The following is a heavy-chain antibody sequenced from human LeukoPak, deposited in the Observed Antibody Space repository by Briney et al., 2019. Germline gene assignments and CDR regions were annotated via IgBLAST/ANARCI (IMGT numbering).Heavy chain of an antibody. V-gene: IGHV4-39*01. J-gene: IGHJ6*03. CDR2: IYYSGST. CDR3: ARRTPAAYIYYMDV. CDR1: GGSISSSSYY. Sequence: SETLSLTCTVSGGSISSSSYYWGWIRQPPGKGLEWIGSIYYSGSTYYNPSLKSRVTISVDTSKNQFSLKLSSVTAADTAVYYCARRTPAAYIYYMDVWGKGTTVTVS. D-gene: IGHD2-2*01.